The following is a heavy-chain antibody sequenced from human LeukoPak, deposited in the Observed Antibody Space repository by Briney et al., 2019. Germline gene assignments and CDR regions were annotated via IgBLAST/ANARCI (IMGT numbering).Heavy chain of an antibody. V-gene: IGHV1-2*02. J-gene: IGHJ5*02. CDR1: VYTFTFYY. D-gene: IGHD5-18*01. Sequence: ASMNVSFKASVYTFTFYYMHWVRQAPGQGLQWMGWINPNSGDVNYAQKFQDRVTMTRDTSITTAYMELSGLTSDDTAVYYCARGPFRNVDIAMVASRFDPWGQGTLVTVSS. CDR3: ARGPFRNVDIAMVASRFDP. CDR2: INPNSGDV.